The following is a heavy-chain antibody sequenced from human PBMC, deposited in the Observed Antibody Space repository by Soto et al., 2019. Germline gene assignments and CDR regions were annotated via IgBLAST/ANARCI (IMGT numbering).Heavy chain of an antibody. CDR1: GFTFSSYA. D-gene: IGHD4-17*01. V-gene: IGHV3-30-3*01. J-gene: IGHJ4*02. Sequence: SLRLSCAASGFTFSSYAMHWVRQAPGKGLEWAAVISYDGSNKYYADSVKGRFTISRDNSKNTLYLQMNSLRAEDTAVYYCARAENGDSPAMCAYWGQGTLVTVSS. CDR3: ARAENGDSPAMCAY. CDR2: ISYDGSNK.